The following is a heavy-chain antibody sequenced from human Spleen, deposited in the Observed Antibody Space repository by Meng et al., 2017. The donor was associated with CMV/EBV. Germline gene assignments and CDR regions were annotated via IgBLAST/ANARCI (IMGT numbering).Heavy chain of an antibody. J-gene: IGHJ4*02. CDR3: ARAGVGAASAFDY. V-gene: IGHV1-2*02. CDR1: GYTFTGYY. CDR2: INPNSGST. D-gene: IGHD1-26*01. Sequence: ASVKVSCKASGYTFTGYYMHWVRQAPGQGLEWMGWINPNSGSTNYAQKFQGRVTMTRDTSINTVYMELSSLRSDDTAVYYCARAGVGAASAFDYWGQGTLVTVSS.